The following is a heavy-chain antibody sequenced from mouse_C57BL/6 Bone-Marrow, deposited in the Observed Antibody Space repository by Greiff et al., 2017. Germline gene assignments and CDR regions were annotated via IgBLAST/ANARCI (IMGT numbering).Heavy chain of an antibody. CDR3: ARRYGSRIDYARDY. D-gene: IGHD1-1*01. Sequence: QVQLQQSGAELVRPGASVKLSCKASGYTFTDYYITWVKQRPGQGLEWIARIYPGSGNTYYNEKFKGKATLTAETSSSTAYMQLSSLTSEDSAVYACARRYGSRIDYARDYWGQGTSVTVSS. V-gene: IGHV1-76*01. CDR2: IYPGSGNT. CDR1: GYTFTDYY. J-gene: IGHJ4*01.